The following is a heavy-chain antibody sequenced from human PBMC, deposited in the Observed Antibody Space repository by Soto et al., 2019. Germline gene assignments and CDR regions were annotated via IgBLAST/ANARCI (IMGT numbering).Heavy chain of an antibody. CDR2: IIPIFGTP. Sequence: QVQLVQSGAEVKKPGSSVKVSCKASGGIFSTYAINWLRQAPGQGLEWMGGIIPIFGTPNYAQKFQGSVTITADESTSTAYMELSRLRSDDTAVYYCARDRDDYGSGNYYNRIDFWGQGTLVTVSS. CDR3: ARDRDDYGSGNYYNRIDF. V-gene: IGHV1-69*01. D-gene: IGHD3-10*01. J-gene: IGHJ4*02. CDR1: GGIFSTYA.